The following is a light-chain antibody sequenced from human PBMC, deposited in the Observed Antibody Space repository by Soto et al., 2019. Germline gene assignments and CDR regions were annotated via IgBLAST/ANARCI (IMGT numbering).Light chain of an antibody. J-gene: IGKJ4*01. Sequence: HLTQSPSSLSASVGYRFTITCRASQDIAIYLAWYQQKPVEAPELLIYAASTLYGGVPSRFSGSGSGTDFALTITSLQAEDFEPYYCQQLRMCPSTFGGGTKVDIK. V-gene: IGKV1-9*01. CDR3: QQLRMCPST. CDR1: QDIAIY. CDR2: AAS.